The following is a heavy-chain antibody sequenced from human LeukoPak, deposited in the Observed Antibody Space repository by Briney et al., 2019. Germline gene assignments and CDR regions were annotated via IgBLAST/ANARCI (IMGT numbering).Heavy chain of an antibody. CDR2: ISSSSSYI. J-gene: IGHJ4*02. Sequence: GGSLRLSCAASGFTFGSYSMNWVRQAPGKGLEWVSSISSSSSYIYYADSVKGRFTISRDNAKNSLYLQMNSLRAEDTAVYYCARASNYYDSSGYFGYWGQGTLVTVSS. CDR3: ARASNYYDSSGYFGY. CDR1: GFTFGSYS. V-gene: IGHV3-21*01. D-gene: IGHD3-22*01.